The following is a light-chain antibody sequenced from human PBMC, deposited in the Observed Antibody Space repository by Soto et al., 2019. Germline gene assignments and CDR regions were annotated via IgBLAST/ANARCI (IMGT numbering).Light chain of an antibody. CDR3: QQRHSYPIT. V-gene: IGKV1-9*01. J-gene: IGKJ5*01. CDR1: QGISSY. CDR2: TAS. Sequence: DIQLTQPPSFLSASVGDRVTITCRASQGISSYLAWYQQKPGKAPNLLIHTASTLHSGVPSRFSGSGSGTEFTLTISSLQPEDFATYYCQQRHSYPITFGQGTRLEIK.